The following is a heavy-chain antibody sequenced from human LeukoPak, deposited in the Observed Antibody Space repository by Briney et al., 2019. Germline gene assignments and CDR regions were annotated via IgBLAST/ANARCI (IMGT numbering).Heavy chain of an antibody. Sequence: SETLSLTCTVSGGSISSSSYYWGWIRQPPGKGLEWIGSIYYSGSTYYNPSLKSRVTISVDTSKNQFSLKLSSVTAADTAVYYCARGYSYGPDYWGQGTLVTVSS. CDR3: ARGYSYGPDY. CDR1: GGSISSSSYY. V-gene: IGHV4-39*01. D-gene: IGHD5-18*01. J-gene: IGHJ4*02. CDR2: IYYSGST.